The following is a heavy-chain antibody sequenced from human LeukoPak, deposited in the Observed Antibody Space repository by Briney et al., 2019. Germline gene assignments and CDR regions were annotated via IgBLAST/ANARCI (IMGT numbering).Heavy chain of an antibody. Sequence: ASVKVSCKASGYTFTSYGISWMRQAPGQGLEWMGWISAYNGNTNYAQKLHGRGTMTTDTSTSTAYMELRILRSDDTAVYYCARSHGGELYFDYWGQGTLVTVSS. V-gene: IGHV1-18*01. CDR2: ISAYNGNT. J-gene: IGHJ4*02. D-gene: IGHD3-10*01. CDR3: ARSHGGELYFDY. CDR1: GYTFTSYG.